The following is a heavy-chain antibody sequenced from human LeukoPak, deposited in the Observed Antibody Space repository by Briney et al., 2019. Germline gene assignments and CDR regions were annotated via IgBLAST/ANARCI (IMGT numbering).Heavy chain of an antibody. CDR2: IYPGDSDT. J-gene: IGHJ5*02. CDR1: GYSFTSYW. Sequence: GESQKISCKGSGYSFTSYWMGWVRQMPGKGLEWMGIIYPGDSDTRYSPSFQGQVTISADKSISTAYLQWSSLKASDTAMYYCARYYYDSSGTNWFDPWGQGTLVTVSS. D-gene: IGHD3-22*01. CDR3: ARYYYDSSGTNWFDP. V-gene: IGHV5-51*01.